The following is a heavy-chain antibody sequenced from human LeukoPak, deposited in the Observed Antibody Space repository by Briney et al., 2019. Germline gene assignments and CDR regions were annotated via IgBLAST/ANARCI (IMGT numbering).Heavy chain of an antibody. Sequence: GGSLRLSCAASGFTFTNYAMSWVRQAPGKGLEWVSTISTTGGSTYYADSVKGRFTISRDNSKNTLYLQMNSLRAEDTAVYYCAKDLGVVAYWGQGTLVAVSS. CDR1: GFTFTNYA. D-gene: IGHD3-22*01. V-gene: IGHV3-23*01. J-gene: IGHJ4*02. CDR3: AKDLGVVAY. CDR2: ISTTGGST.